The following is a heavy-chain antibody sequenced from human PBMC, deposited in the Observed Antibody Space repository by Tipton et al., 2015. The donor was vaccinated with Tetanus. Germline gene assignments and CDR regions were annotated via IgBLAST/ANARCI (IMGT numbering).Heavy chain of an antibody. CDR3: AREADCSGGSCFSGDFDN. Sequence: LSLTCAASGFIFSSYGIHWVRQAPGKGLERVAVSWYDGTDTYYAESVRGRFTLPRDNSKNTLYLQMDSLRVDDTAVYYCAREADCSGGSCFSGDFDNWGQGTQVTVSS. J-gene: IGHJ4*02. D-gene: IGHD2-15*01. V-gene: IGHV3-33*01. CDR2: SWYDGTDT. CDR1: GFIFSSYG.